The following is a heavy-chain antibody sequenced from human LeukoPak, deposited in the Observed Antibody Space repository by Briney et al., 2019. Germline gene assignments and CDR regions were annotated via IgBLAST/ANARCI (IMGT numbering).Heavy chain of an antibody. CDR3: ASIAVAGTLG. D-gene: IGHD6-19*01. CDR2: IIPIFGTA. CDR1: GGAFSTHT. J-gene: IGHJ4*02. V-gene: IGHV1-69*05. Sequence: SVKVSCKTSGGAFSTHTISWVRQAPGQGLEWMGRIIPIFGTANYAQKFQGRVTITTDESTSTAYMELSSLRSEDTAVYYCASIAVAGTLGWGQGTLVTVSS.